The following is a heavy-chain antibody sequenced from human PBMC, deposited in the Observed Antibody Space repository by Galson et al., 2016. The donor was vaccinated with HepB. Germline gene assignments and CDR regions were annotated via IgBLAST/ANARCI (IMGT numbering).Heavy chain of an antibody. Sequence: SLRLSCAASGFKFSNYAMSWVRQAPGKGLEWVAVISVSSTDTYYAESLRGRFAVSRDDSDNTVYLQMSSLGVDDTAVYYCARYQRVAGTYYFGYWGLGTLVTVSS. D-gene: IGHD1-14*01. CDR2: ISVSSTDT. J-gene: IGHJ4*02. V-gene: IGHV3-23*01. CDR3: ARYQRVAGTYYFGY. CDR1: GFKFSNYA.